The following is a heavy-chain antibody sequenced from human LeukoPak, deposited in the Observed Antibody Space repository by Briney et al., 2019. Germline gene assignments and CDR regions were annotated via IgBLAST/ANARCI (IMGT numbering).Heavy chain of an antibody. V-gene: IGHV5-51*01. CDR2: IYPGDSDT. D-gene: IGHD3-3*01. J-gene: IGHJ5*02. Sequence: GESLKISCKASGYNFSNYWIGWVRQMPGRGLEWMGIIYPGDSDTRYSPSFQGQVTISADKSISTAYLQWSTLKASDTAMYYCARQAKRSDSWSDYPRFDPWGQGTLVTVSS. CDR3: ARQAKRSDSWSDYPRFDP. CDR1: GYNFSNYW.